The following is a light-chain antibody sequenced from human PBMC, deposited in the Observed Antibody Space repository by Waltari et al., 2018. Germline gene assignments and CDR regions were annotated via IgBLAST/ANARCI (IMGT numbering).Light chain of an antibody. Sequence: EIVLTQSPATLSLSPGERATLSCRASQRVSSYLAWYQQKPGQAPRPLIHDASKGATGSPARFSGSGSGTVFTLTISSLEPEDFAVYYCQQRSNWPPLTFGPGTKVDIK. J-gene: IGKJ3*01. V-gene: IGKV3-11*01. CDR3: QQRSNWPPLT. CDR1: QRVSSY. CDR2: DAS.